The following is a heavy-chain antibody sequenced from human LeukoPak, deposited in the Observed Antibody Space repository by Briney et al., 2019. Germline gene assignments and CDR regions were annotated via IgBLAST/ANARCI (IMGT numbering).Heavy chain of an antibody. J-gene: IGHJ4*02. V-gene: IGHV3-23*01. D-gene: IGHD6-13*01. CDR2: ISDSGGST. CDR1: GFTFNTFG. CDR3: AKSMGRSGRYGGY. Sequence: GGSLRLSCVASGFTFNTFGMPWVRQAPGKGLEGVSGISDSGGSTYYADPVKGRFTISRDNSKNTMYLQMNSLRAEDTAIYYCAKSMGRSGRYGGYWGQGILVTVSS.